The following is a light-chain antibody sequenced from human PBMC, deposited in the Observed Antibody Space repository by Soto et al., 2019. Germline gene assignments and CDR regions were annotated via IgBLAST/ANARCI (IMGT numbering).Light chain of an antibody. CDR2: AAS. Sequence: DIQMTQFPSSLSASVGDRVTITCRASQGISNYLAWYQQKPGKVPKLLIYAASTLQSGVPSRFSGSGSGAVFTLTITSLQTEDFAVYYCQQTYTTPASTFGQGTSVDVK. CDR1: QGISNY. J-gene: IGKJ1*01. CDR3: QQTYTTPAST. V-gene: IGKV1-27*01.